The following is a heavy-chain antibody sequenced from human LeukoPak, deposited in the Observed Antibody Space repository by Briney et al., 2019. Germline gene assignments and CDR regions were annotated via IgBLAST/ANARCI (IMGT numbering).Heavy chain of an antibody. D-gene: IGHD3-9*01. J-gene: IGHJ4*02. Sequence: ASVTVSCKASGYTFTSYDINWVRQATGQGLEWMGWMNPNSGNTGYAQRFQGRVTMSRDTSTSTAYMELSSLRSEDTAVYYCARVTYYHILTGSYSGGDFDHWGQGTLVTVSS. CDR3: ARVTYYHILTGSYSGGDFDH. CDR1: GYTFTSYD. V-gene: IGHV1-8*01. CDR2: MNPNSGNT.